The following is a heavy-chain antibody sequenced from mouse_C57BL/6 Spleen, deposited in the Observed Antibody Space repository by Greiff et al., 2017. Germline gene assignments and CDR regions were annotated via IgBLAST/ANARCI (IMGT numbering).Heavy chain of an antibody. D-gene: IGHD1-1*01. CDR3: ARDYYEYYFDY. J-gene: IGHJ2*01. CDR2: INPGSGGT. Sequence: QVQLQQSGAELVRPGTSVKVSCKASGYAFTNYLIEWVKQRPGPGLELIGVINPGSGGTNYNEKFKGKATLTADKSSRTDYMQLSSLTSEDSAVYFCARDYYEYYFDYWGQGTTLTVSS. V-gene: IGHV1-54*01. CDR1: GYAFTNYL.